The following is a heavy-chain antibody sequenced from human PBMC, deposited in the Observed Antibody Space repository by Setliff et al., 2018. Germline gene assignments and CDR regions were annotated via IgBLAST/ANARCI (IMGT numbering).Heavy chain of an antibody. CDR1: GDSISRSTYY. CDR3: ARRDSTGYYGYSFDF. CDR2: VDRSGNT. Sequence: TLSLTCTLSGDSISRSTYYWGWIRQSPGKVLEWIGTVDRSGNTFYNPSLKSRVTISVAASKNQFSLKLTSVSAADTAVYYCARRDSTGYYGYSFDFWGQGTLVTVSS. D-gene: IGHD3-22*01. J-gene: IGHJ4*02. V-gene: IGHV4-39*01.